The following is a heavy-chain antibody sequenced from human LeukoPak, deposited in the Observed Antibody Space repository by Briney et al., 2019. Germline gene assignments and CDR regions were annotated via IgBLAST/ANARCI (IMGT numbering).Heavy chain of an antibody. Sequence: PGGSLRLSCAASGFTFSDYYMSWIRQAPGKGLEWVSYISSSGSTIYYADSVKGRFTISGDNAKNSLYLQMNSLRAEDTAVYYCASTGILNKNYYDSSGYYYYVDYWGQGTLVTVSS. V-gene: IGHV3-11*01. CDR1: GFTFSDYY. CDR3: ASTGILNKNYYDSSGYYYYVDY. J-gene: IGHJ4*02. CDR2: ISSSGSTI. D-gene: IGHD3-22*01.